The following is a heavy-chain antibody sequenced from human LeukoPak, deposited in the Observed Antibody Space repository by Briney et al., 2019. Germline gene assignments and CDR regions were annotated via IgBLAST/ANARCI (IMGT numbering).Heavy chain of an antibody. D-gene: IGHD4-17*01. CDR2: ISAYNGNT. J-gene: IGHJ6*03. V-gene: IGHV1-18*01. Sequence: ASVKVSCKASGYTFTSYGISWVRQAPGQGLEWMGWISAYNGNTNYAQKLQGRVTMTTDTSTSTAYMELRSLRSDDTAVYYCARGYPYGAYDQQYYYYYMDVWGKGTTVTISS. CDR3: ARGYPYGAYDQQYYYYYMDV. CDR1: GYTFTSYG.